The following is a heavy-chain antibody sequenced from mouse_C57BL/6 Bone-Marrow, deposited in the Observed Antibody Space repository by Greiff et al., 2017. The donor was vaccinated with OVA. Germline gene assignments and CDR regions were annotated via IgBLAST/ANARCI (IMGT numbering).Heavy chain of an antibody. CDR3: AREHYGNSFDY. CDR2: ISDGGSYT. CDR1: GFTFSSYA. J-gene: IGHJ2*01. V-gene: IGHV5-4*01. D-gene: IGHD2-1*01. Sequence: EVQRVESGGGLVKPGGSLKLSCAASGFTFSSYAMSWVRQTPEKRLEWVATISDGGSYTYYPDNVKGRFTISRDNAKNNLYLQMSHLKSEDTAMYYCAREHYGNSFDYWGQGTTLTVSS.